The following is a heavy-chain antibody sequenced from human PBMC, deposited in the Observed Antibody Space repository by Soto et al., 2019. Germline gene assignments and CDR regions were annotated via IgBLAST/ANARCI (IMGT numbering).Heavy chain of an antibody. CDR2: IWYEGSNK. D-gene: IGHD6-13*01. CDR1: GFTFSNYG. CDR3: ARDVAADYGMDV. V-gene: IGHV3-33*01. J-gene: IGHJ6*02. Sequence: PGGSLRLSCAASGFTFSNYGMHWVRQAPGKGLERVAVIWYEGSNKYYADSVKGRFTISRDNSKNTLYLQMNSLRAEDTAVYYCARDVAADYGMDVWGQGTTVTVSS.